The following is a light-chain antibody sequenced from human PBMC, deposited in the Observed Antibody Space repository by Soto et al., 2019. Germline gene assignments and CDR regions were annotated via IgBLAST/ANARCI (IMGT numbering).Light chain of an antibody. CDR2: KAS. V-gene: IGKV1-5*03. CDR3: QQYNDYSRT. CDR1: QTINSW. Sequence: DIQMTQSPSTLSASVGDIVTITCRANQTINSWLAWYQQKSGKAPKLLIYKASSLESGVPSRFSGSGSGTEFTLTISSLQPDDFATYSCQQYNDYSRTFGQGTKVEIK. J-gene: IGKJ1*01.